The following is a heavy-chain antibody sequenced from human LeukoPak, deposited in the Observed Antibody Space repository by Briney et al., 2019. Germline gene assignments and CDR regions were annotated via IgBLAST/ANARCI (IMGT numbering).Heavy chain of an antibody. J-gene: IGHJ4*02. CDR2: ISSSSSYI. Sequence: GGSLRLSCAASGFTFSSYSMNWVRQAPGKGLEWVSSISSSSSYIYYADSVKGRFTISRDNAKNSLYLQMNSLRDDDTAVYYCARGRYYDSSGYFDYWGQGTLVTVSS. D-gene: IGHD3-22*01. V-gene: IGHV3-21*01. CDR3: ARGRYYDSSGYFDY. CDR1: GFTFSSYS.